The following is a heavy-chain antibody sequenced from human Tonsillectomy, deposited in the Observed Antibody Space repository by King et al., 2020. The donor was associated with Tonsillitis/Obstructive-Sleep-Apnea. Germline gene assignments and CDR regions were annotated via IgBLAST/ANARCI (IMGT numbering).Heavy chain of an antibody. CDR2: ISTSGGST. CDR3: ARVPQGSNPSCHRVDY. V-gene: IGHV3-23*04. Sequence: VQLVESGGGLVQPGGSLRLSCAASGFSFSSYVMSWVRQAPGKGLEWVSAISTSGGSTYYADSVKGRFTISRDSSKNALYLQMNSLTTEDTALYYCARVPQGSNPSCHRVDYWGQGTLVTVSS. CDR1: GFSFSSYV. J-gene: IGHJ4*02. D-gene: IGHD2-2*01.